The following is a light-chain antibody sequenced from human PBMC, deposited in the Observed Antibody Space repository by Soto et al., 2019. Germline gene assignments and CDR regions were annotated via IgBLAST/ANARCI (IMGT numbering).Light chain of an antibody. J-gene: IGKJ3*01. CDR2: DAS. V-gene: IGKV3-11*01. Sequence: EIVLTQSPTTLSLSPGEGATLSCRASQSVSRFLAWFQQKPGQAPRLLIYDASNRATGIPARFSGSGSGTDFTLTISSLETEDFAVYYWQQRSNWPLTFGPGTKVDMK. CDR1: QSVSRF. CDR3: QQRSNWPLT.